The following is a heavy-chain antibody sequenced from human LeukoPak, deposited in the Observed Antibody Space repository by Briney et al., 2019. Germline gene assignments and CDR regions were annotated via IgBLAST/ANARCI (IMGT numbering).Heavy chain of an antibody. CDR3: AREGVSGAYSSFLYYFDY. Sequence: ASVKVSCKASGYTFTSYYLHWVRQAPGQGLEWMGIINPSGGSTTYAQKFQGRVTMTRDMSTSTVYMELSSLRSEDTAVYYCAREGVSGAYSSFLYYFDYWGQGTLVTVSS. CDR2: INPSGGST. D-gene: IGHD6-6*01. V-gene: IGHV1-46*01. CDR1: GYTFTSYY. J-gene: IGHJ4*02.